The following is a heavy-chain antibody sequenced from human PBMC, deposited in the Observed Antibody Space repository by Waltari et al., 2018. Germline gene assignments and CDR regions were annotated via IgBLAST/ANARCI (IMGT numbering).Heavy chain of an antibody. CDR2: IYYSGST. Sequence: QLQLQESGPGLVKPSETLSLTCTVSGGSISSSSYYWGWIRQPPGKGLEWIGSIYYSGSTYYNPSLKRRFTISVDTSKNQFSLKLSSVTAADTAVYYCARGKGIVVVIKSWFDPWGQGTLVTVSS. V-gene: IGHV4-39*07. CDR3: ARGKGIVVVIKSWFDP. D-gene: IGHD3-22*01. J-gene: IGHJ5*02. CDR1: GGSISSSSYY.